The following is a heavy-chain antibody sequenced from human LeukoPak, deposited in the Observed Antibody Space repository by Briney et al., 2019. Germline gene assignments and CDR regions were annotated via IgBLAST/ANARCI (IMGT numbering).Heavy chain of an antibody. J-gene: IGHJ2*01. CDR1: GFTFSSYA. Sequence: GGSLRLSCAASGFTFSSYAMSWVRQAPGKGLEWVSAISGSGGSTYYADSLKGRFTISRGNSKNTLYLQMNSLRAEDTAVYYCAKDLKVQDIAVVVAAIFDLWGRGTLVTVSS. CDR3: AKDLKVQDIAVVVAAIFDL. V-gene: IGHV3-23*01. D-gene: IGHD2-15*01. CDR2: ISGSGGST.